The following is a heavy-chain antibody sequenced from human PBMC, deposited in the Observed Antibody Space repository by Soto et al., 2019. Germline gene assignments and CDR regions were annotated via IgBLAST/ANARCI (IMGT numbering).Heavy chain of an antibody. J-gene: IGHJ4*02. V-gene: IGHV3-21*04. Sequence: GGSLRLSCAASGFTFSSYSMNWVRQAPGKGLEWVSSISSSSGCIYYADSVKGRFTISRDNSKNTLYLQMNSLRAEDTAVYYCLRNIRYSSGSFDYWGQGTLVTVSS. CDR1: GFTFSSYS. CDR3: LRNIRYSSGSFDY. CDR2: ISSSSGCI. D-gene: IGHD6-19*01.